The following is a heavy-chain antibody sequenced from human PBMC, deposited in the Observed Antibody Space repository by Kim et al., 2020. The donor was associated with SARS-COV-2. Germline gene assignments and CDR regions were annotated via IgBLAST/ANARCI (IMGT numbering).Heavy chain of an antibody. D-gene: IGHD2-2*01. Sequence: SVKVSCKASGGTFSSYAISWVRQAPGQGLEWMGGIIPIFGTANYAQKFQGRVTITADESTSTAYMELSSLRSEDTAVYYCARDAQYCSSTSCFPGVSWFDPWGQGTLVTVSS. J-gene: IGHJ5*02. CDR3: ARDAQYCSSTSCFPGVSWFDP. CDR1: GGTFSSYA. CDR2: IIPIFGTA. V-gene: IGHV1-69*13.